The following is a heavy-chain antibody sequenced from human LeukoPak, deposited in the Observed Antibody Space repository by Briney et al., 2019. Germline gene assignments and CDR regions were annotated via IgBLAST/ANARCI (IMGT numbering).Heavy chain of an antibody. CDR2: MYSGGTA. V-gene: IGHV3-53*01. D-gene: IGHD3-16*01. Sequence: GGSLRLSCAASGVTANSKYMSWGRQAPGKGREWVSVMYSGGTAFYADSVRGRFTVVRDNSKNTLYLQMNSLRAEDTAVYYCARGLGTRVHWGQGTLVTVSS. CDR1: GVTANSKY. CDR3: ARGLGTRVH. J-gene: IGHJ4*02.